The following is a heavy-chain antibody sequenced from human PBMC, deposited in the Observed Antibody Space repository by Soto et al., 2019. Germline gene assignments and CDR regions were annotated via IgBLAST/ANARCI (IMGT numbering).Heavy chain of an antibody. CDR3: TRGEQYSGRIFDY. D-gene: IGHD1-26*01. Sequence: QVQLQQSGPGLVKPSQTLSLTCAITGDSVSSNSAGWSWVRQSPSRSLEWLGRTYYRSKWYYEYAASVRGRITITPDTAKNQYSLQLNSGTPDDTAVYFCTRGEQYSGRIFDYWCQGTLVTVSS. V-gene: IGHV6-1*01. CDR1: GDSVSSNSAG. CDR2: TYYRSKWYY. J-gene: IGHJ4*01.